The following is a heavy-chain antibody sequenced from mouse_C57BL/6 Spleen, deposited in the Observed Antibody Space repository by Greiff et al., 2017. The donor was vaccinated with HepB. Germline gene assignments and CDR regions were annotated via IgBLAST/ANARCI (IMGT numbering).Heavy chain of an antibody. CDR3: ARPSTMVTPFAY. D-gene: IGHD2-2*01. J-gene: IGHJ3*01. V-gene: IGHV1-55*01. CDR1: GYTFTSYW. CDR2: IYPGSGST. Sequence: QVQLKQPGAELVKPGASVKMSCKASGYTFTSYWITWVKQRPGQGLEWIGDIYPGSGSTNYNEKFKSKATLTVDTSSSTAYMQLSSLTSEDSAVYYCARPSTMVTPFAYWGQGTLVTVSA.